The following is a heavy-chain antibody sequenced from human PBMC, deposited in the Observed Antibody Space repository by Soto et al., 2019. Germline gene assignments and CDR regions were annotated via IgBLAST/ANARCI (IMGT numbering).Heavy chain of an antibody. V-gene: IGHV4-34*02. CDR2: VTHSGST. Sequence: QVHLQQWGAGLLKPSETLSLTCGVYGGSLRGSYWSWIRQPPGKALEWLGKVTHSGSTTFNPSLKSSVSVSVVTSDNQFSLKLTSVTAADTAVYYCARGHIPVYGPVPDYFDSWGQGTLVTVSS. D-gene: IGHD2-21*01. J-gene: IGHJ4*02. CDR3: ARGHIPVYGPVPDYFDS. CDR1: GGSLRGSY.